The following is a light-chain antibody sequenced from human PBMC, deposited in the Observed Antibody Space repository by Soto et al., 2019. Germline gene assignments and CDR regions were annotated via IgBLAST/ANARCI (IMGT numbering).Light chain of an antibody. CDR3: QQYGRSPLT. J-gene: IGKJ5*01. V-gene: IGKV3-20*01. Sequence: IVLTQSPGTLSLSPGERATLSCRATQSVSSNYLAWYQQKAGQAPRLLIYGASSRATGIPDRFSGSGSGTDFTLTISRLEPEDFAVYYCQQYGRSPLTIGQGTRLEIK. CDR1: QSVSSNY. CDR2: GAS.